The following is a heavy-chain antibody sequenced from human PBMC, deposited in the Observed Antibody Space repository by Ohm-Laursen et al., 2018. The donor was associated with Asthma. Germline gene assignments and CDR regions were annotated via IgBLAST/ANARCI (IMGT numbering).Heavy chain of an antibody. CDR1: GFTFGTYG. J-gene: IGHJ4*02. CDR2: ISSDGSNK. D-gene: IGHD2-2*01. CDR3: ARRSKICYDTSHCFFDY. Sequence: SLRLSCTASGFTFGTYGMHWVRQAPGKGLEWVAIISSDGSNKFHAESVKGRITPSRDNSKNTLYLEMNSLRAEDTAVYYCARRSKICYDTSHCFFDYWGQGTLVTVSS. V-gene: IGHV3-30*03.